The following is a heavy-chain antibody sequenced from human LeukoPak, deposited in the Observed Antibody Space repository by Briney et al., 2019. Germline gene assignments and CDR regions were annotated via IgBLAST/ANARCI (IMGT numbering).Heavy chain of an antibody. Sequence: ASVKVSCKASGCTFTSYGINWVRQAPGQGLEWMGWISAYNGNTNYAQKLQGRVTMTTDTSTSTAYMELRSLRSDDTAVYYCARDVDCSGGSCYGRFDYWGQGTLVTVSS. J-gene: IGHJ4*02. CDR1: GCTFTSYG. CDR2: ISAYNGNT. CDR3: ARDVDCSGGSCYGRFDY. V-gene: IGHV1-18*01. D-gene: IGHD2-15*01.